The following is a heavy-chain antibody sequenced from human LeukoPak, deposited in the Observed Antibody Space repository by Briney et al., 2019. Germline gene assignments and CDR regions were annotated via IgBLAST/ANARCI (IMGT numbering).Heavy chain of an antibody. CDR3: ARDPFRSSFDS. D-gene: IGHD3-10*01. V-gene: IGHV4-4*07. CDR2: IYRTGVT. J-gene: IGHJ4*02. Sequence: PSETLSLTCTVSGDSMNDFYWNWIRQPAWKRPEWIGRIYRTGVTHYNPSLKSRVTMSVDTSKTQFSLKVTSVTAADTAVYYCARDPFRSSFDSWGQGTLVTVSS. CDR1: GDSMNDFY.